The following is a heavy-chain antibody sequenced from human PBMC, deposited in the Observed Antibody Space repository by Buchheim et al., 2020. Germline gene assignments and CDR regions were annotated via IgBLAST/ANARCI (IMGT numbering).Heavy chain of an antibody. J-gene: IGHJ6*02. CDR1: GGSIGSSSYY. Sequence: QLQLQESGPGLVKPSETLSLTCTVSGGSIGSSSYYWGWIRQPPGKGLEWIGSIYYSGSTNYNPSLKSRVTISVDMSKNQFSLKLSSVTAADTAVYYCARHVGSSSSRIYSYYYGMDVWGQGTT. CDR3: ARHVGSSSSRIYSYYYGMDV. D-gene: IGHD6-6*01. CDR2: IYYSGST. V-gene: IGHV4-39*01.